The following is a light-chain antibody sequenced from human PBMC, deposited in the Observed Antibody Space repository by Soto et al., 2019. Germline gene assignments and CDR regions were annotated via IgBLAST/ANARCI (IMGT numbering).Light chain of an antibody. J-gene: IGLJ1*01. CDR1: SSNIGAGYD. Sequence: QSVLTQPPSVSGAPGQRVTISCTGSSSNIGAGYDVHWYHQLPGTAPKLLIYGNNNRPSGVPDRFSGSKSGPSASLAITGLQDEDEADYSCQSYDSSLSGLVFGTGTKLTVL. V-gene: IGLV1-40*01. CDR2: GNN. CDR3: QSYDSSLSGLV.